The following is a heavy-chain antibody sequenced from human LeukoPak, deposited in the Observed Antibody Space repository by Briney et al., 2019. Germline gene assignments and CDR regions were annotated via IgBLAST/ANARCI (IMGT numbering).Heavy chain of an antibody. CDR1: GFTFSGSG. V-gene: IGHV3-73*01. D-gene: IGHD5-18*01. CDR2: IRSKANNYAT. CDR3: TSLPGDTVMVNDY. Sequence: GRSLTLSCAASGFTFSGSGMHWVPQASGKGLEWVGRIRSKANNYATAYAASVKGRYTISRDDSKNTAYLQMNSLKTEDTAVYYCTSLPGDTVMVNDYWGRGTLVTVSS. J-gene: IGHJ4*02.